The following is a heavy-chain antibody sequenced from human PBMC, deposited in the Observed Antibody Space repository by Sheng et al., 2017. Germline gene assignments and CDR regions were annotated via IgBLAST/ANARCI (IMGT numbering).Heavy chain of an antibody. CDR1: GFSVSSHH. V-gene: IGHV3-53*02. D-gene: IGHD1-26*01. Sequence: EVQLVETGGGLIQPGGSLRVSCAASGFSVSSHHMNWVRQAPGKGLEWVSVMYSGGSTYFLDSVKGRFTISRDTSENTLYLHLNSLRAEDTAVYYCARDPGGKGFFDIWGQGTMVTVTS. J-gene: IGHJ3*02. CDR2: MYSGGST. CDR3: ARDPGGKGFFDI.